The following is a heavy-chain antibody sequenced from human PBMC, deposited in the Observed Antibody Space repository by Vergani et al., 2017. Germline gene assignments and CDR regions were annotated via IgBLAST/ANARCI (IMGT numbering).Heavy chain of an antibody. V-gene: IGHV4-61*02. CDR3: ARGRDDYVWGSYRYYYYYYMDV. CDR1: GGSISSGSYY. D-gene: IGHD3-16*02. J-gene: IGHJ6*03. Sequence: QVQLQESGPGLVKPSQTLSLTCTVSGGSISSGSYYWSWIRQPAGKGLEWIGRIYTSGSTNYNPSLKSRVTMSVDTSKNQFSLKLSSVTAADTAVYYCARGRDDYVWGSYRYYYYYYMDVWGKGP. CDR2: IYTSGST.